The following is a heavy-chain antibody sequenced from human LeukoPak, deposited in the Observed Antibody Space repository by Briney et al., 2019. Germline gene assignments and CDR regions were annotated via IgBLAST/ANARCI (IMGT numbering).Heavy chain of an antibody. D-gene: IGHD3-9*01. V-gene: IGHV1-18*01. Sequence: ASVKVSCKASGYRFTSHGISWVRQAPGQGLEWMGWISAYNGNRNYAQKLQGRVTMTTDTSTSTAYMELRSLRSDDTAVYYCARGGDGDILTGLVFDYWGQGTLVTVSS. CDR1: GYRFTSHG. CDR2: ISAYNGNR. J-gene: IGHJ4*02. CDR3: ARGGDGDILTGLVFDY.